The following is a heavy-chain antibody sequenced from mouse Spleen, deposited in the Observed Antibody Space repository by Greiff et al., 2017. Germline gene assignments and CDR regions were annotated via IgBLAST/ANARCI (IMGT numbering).Heavy chain of an antibody. J-gene: IGHJ2*01. CDR1: GYTFTDYY. D-gene: IGHD4-1*01. Sequence: QVQLQQSGADLVRPGASVMLSCKASGYTFTDYYINWVKQRPGQGLEWIARIYPGSGHTYYNERFKGKATLTAEKSSSTAYMQLSSLTSEDSAVYFCARGVGLYYFDYWGLGTALTVSS. V-gene: IGHV1-76*01. CDR2: IYPGSGHT. CDR3: ARGVGLYYFDY.